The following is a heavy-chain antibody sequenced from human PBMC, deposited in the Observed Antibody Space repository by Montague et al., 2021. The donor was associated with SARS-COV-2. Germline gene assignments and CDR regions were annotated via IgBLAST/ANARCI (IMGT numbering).Heavy chain of an antibody. D-gene: IGHD2-2*01. Sequence: SETLSLTCAVYGGSFSGYYWSWIRQPPGKGLEWIGEINHSGSTNYNPSXXSRVTISVDTSKNQFSLKLSSVTAADTAVYYCARARQDVVVPALGIGAYYYYYYMDVWGKGTTVTVSS. CDR1: GGSFSGYY. J-gene: IGHJ6*03. V-gene: IGHV4-34*01. CDR3: ARARQDVVVPALGIGAYYYYYYMDV. CDR2: INHSGST.